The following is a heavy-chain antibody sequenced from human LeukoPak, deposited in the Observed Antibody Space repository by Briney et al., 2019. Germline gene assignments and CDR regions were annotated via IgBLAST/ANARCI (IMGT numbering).Heavy chain of an antibody. CDR3: ARGSLNRVAPDAFDI. Sequence: PGGSLRLSCAASGFTFSSYGMHWVRQAPGKGLEWVAVIWYDGSNKYYADSVKGRFTISRDNSKNTLYLQMNSLRAEDTAVCYCARGSLNRVAPDAFDIWGQGTMVTVSS. V-gene: IGHV3-33*01. J-gene: IGHJ3*02. CDR2: IWYDGSNK. CDR1: GFTFSSYG. D-gene: IGHD1-14*01.